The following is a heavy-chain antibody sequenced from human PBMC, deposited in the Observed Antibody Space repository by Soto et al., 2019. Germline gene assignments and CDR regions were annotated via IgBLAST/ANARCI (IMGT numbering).Heavy chain of an antibody. D-gene: IGHD2-2*01. CDR1: GFTLSSYA. Sequence: PGGSLRLSCAASGFTLSSYAMSWVRQAPGRGLEWVSAISGSGGSTYYADSVKGRFTISRDNSKNTLYLQMNSLRAEDTAVYYCTRSSSRYYYYYYGMDVWGQGTTVTVSS. CDR3: TRSSSRYYYYYYGMDV. J-gene: IGHJ6*02. CDR2: ISGSGGST. V-gene: IGHV3-23*01.